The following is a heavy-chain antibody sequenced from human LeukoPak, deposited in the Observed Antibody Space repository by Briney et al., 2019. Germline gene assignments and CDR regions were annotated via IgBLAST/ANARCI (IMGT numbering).Heavy chain of an antibody. CDR1: GYTYTTYG. D-gene: IGHD3-3*01. J-gene: IGHJ6*02. Sequence: ASVKVSRQASGYTYTTYGISWVRPPPGQGRAWMGWINHYNGDTNYAQKLQGRVTMTTYKSTSTAYMELSRLRSDGSVVYYCARVMHWDIFLARGLGMDVWGEGTTV. CDR2: INHYNGDT. CDR3: ARVMHWDIFLARGLGMDV. V-gene: IGHV1-18*01.